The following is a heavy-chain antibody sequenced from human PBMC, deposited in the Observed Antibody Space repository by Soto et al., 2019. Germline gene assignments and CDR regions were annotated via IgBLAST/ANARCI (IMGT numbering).Heavy chain of an antibody. J-gene: IGHJ3*01. CDR3: ARDHCHGGTCFDDSFDV. D-gene: IGHD2-15*01. CDR1: ANTLSDYS. CDR2: ISAGNAAT. V-gene: IGHV1-3*01. Sequence: ASVKVSCKTLANTLSDYSLHWVRQAPGLRLEWMGWISAGNAATRYSEKFQGRVTITRDTSASTVYMELSSLRSEDTAVYYCARDHCHGGTCFDDSFDVWGPGTMVTVSS.